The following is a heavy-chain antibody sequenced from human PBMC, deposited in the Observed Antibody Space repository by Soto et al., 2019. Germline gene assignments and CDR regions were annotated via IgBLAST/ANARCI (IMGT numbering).Heavy chain of an antibody. Sequence: QVQLVQSGAEVKKPGSSVKVSCKASGGTFSSYAISWVRQAPGQGLEWMGGIIPIFGTANYAQKFQGRVTITADESTSTAYMELSSLRSEDTAVYYCARGERLGWFGELHAYYYYGMDVWGQGTTVTVSS. CDR3: ARGERLGWFGELHAYYYYGMDV. CDR2: IIPIFGTA. CDR1: GGTFSSYA. D-gene: IGHD3-10*01. J-gene: IGHJ6*02. V-gene: IGHV1-69*12.